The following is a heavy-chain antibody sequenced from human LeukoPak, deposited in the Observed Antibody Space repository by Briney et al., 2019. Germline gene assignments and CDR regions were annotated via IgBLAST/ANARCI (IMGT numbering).Heavy chain of an antibody. Sequence: PGGSLRLSCAASGFTFSRFGMHWVRQAPGQGLEWVAFILYDGTKKYYADSVKGRFTISRDNSKNTLYLQMNSLRAEDTAVYYCAKDAIFGVVSGYYFDYWGQGTLVTVSS. CDR2: ILYDGTKK. CDR1: GFTFSRFG. V-gene: IGHV3-30*02. J-gene: IGHJ4*02. CDR3: AKDAIFGVVSGYYFDY. D-gene: IGHD3-3*01.